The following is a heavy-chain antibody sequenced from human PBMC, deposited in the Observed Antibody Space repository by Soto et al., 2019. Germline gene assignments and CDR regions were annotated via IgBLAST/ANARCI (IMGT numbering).Heavy chain of an antibody. CDR3: ARMSRVATRIYYYYYYMDV. D-gene: IGHD5-12*01. CDR1: GGSISSGGYY. Sequence: SETLSLTCTVSGGSISSGGYYWSWIRQHPGKGLEWIGYIYYSGSTYYNPSLKSRVTISVDTSKNQFSLKLSSVTAADTAVYYCARMSRVATRIYYYYYYMDVWGKGTTVTVSS. J-gene: IGHJ6*03. CDR2: IYYSGST. V-gene: IGHV4-31*03.